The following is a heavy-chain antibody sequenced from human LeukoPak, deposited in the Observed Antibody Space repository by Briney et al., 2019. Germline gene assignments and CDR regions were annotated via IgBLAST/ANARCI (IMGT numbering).Heavy chain of an antibody. CDR1: GYSFTSYW. Sequence: GESLKISCKGSGYSFTSYWIGWVRQMPGKGLEWMGIIYPGDSDTRYSPSFQGQVTISADKSISTAYLQRSSLKASDTAMYYCARQRYCSSTSCGGYYYYMDVWGKGTTVTVSS. CDR3: ARQRYCSSTSCGGYYYYMDV. CDR2: IYPGDSDT. V-gene: IGHV5-51*01. D-gene: IGHD2-2*01. J-gene: IGHJ6*03.